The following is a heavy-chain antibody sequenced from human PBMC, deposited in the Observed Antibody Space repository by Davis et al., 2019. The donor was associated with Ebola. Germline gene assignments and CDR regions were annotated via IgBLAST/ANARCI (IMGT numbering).Heavy chain of an antibody. Sequence: ASVKVSCKASGYTFTSYYMHCVRHAPGQGLEWMGIINPSGGSTSYAQKFQGRVTMTRDTSTSTVYMELSSLRSEDTAVYYCARDGEEQQLGDWGQGTLVTVSS. D-gene: IGHD6-13*01. CDR3: ARDGEEQQLGD. CDR1: GYTFTSYY. CDR2: INPSGGST. V-gene: IGHV1-46*01. J-gene: IGHJ4*02.